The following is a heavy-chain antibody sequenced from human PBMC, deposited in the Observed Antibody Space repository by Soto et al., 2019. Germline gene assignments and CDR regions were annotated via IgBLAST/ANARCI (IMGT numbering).Heavy chain of an antibody. Sequence: GESMKISGKGSGYSFTIYCIGWVLQMPGKGLEWMGIIYPGDSDTRYSPSFQGQVTISADKSISTAYLQWSSLKASDTAMYYCARSPCTSCYWFDPWGQGTLVTVSS. CDR3: ARSPCTSCYWFDP. CDR2: IYPGDSDT. V-gene: IGHV5-51*01. CDR1: GYSFTIYC. D-gene: IGHD2-2*01. J-gene: IGHJ5*02.